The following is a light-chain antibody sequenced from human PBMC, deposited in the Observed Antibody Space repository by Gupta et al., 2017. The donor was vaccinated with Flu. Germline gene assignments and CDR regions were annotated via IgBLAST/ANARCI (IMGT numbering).Light chain of an antibody. J-gene: IGKJ1*01. V-gene: IGKV3-20*01. CDR2: GAS. CDR1: QSVSSSD. Sequence: EPALTQSPGPLGLPPGERATPSCRASQSVSSSDLAWYQQKPGQAPRLLIYGASRRATGNQDRFSGSGSGTDFTLTISRLEPEDFGLYYCQEHRSSQWTFGQGTKVEIK. CDR3: QEHRSSQWT.